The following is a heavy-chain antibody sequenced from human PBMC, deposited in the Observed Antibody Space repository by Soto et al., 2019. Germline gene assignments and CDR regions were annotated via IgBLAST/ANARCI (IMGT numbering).Heavy chain of an antibody. Sequence: SQTLSLTFAISGDSVSSNSAAWNWIRLSPSRGLEWLARTYYRSRWYNDYAVFVRSRITVNPDTSKNQFSLQLTSVTPEDTAVYYCAGTTSHQWYYMDVWGKGTTVTVSS. V-gene: IGHV6-1*01. CDR2: TYYRSRWYN. CDR3: AGTTSHQWYYMDV. J-gene: IGHJ6*03. CDR1: GDSVSSNSAA. D-gene: IGHD1-7*01.